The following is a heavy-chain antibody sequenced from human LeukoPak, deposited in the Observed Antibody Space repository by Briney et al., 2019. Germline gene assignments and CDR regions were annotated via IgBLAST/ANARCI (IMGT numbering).Heavy chain of an antibody. CDR2: KSYDGRKQ. V-gene: IGHV3-30*18. J-gene: IGHJ4*02. CDR3: AKEYTNAMDYFDY. CDR1: GFTFSSHG. Sequence: GGSLRLSCTASGFTFSSHGMHWVRQAPGRGLEWVAVKSYDGRKQYYADSVKGRFTISRDNSKNTLYLQMNSLRAEDTAVYYCAKEYTNAMDYFDYWGQGALVTVSS. D-gene: IGHD2-8*01.